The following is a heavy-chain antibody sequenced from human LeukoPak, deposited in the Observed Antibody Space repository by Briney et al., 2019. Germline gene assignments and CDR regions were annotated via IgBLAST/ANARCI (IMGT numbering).Heavy chain of an antibody. J-gene: IGHJ4*02. D-gene: IGHD2/OR15-2a*01. CDR1: GGSFSGYY. Sequence: ASETLSLTCAVYGGSFSGYYWSWIRQPPGKGLEWIGEINHSGSTNYNPSLKSRVTISVDTSKNQFSLKLSSVTAADTAVYYCVRMRTLDYWGQGTLVTVSS. CDR3: VRMRTLDY. CDR2: INHSGST. V-gene: IGHV4-34*01.